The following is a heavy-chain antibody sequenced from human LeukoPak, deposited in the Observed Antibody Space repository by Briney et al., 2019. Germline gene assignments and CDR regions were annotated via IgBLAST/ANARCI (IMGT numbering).Heavy chain of an antibody. CDR3: AKEETYYYDSSGYPHNPVDY. Sequence: GGSLRLSCAASGFTFSSYGMHWVRQAPGKGLEWVAVISYDGSNKYYADSVKGRFTISRDNSKNTLYLQMNSLRAEDTAVYYCAKEETYYYDSSGYPHNPVDYWGQGTLVTVSS. D-gene: IGHD3-22*01. CDR1: GFTFSSYG. J-gene: IGHJ4*02. V-gene: IGHV3-30*18. CDR2: ISYDGSNK.